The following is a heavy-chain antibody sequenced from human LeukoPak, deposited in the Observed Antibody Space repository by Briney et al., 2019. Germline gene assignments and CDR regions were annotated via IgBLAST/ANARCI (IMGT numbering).Heavy chain of an antibody. CDR1: GFTFDDYG. CDR2: INWNGGST. J-gene: IGHJ4*02. CDR3: ARVISGSSWYKYDY. V-gene: IGHV3-20*04. D-gene: IGHD6-13*01. Sequence: GGSLRLSCAASGFTFDDYGMSWVRQAPGKGLEWVSGINWNGGSTGYADSVKGRFTISRDNAKNSLYLQMNSLRAEDTAVYYCARVISGSSWYKYDYWGQGTLVTVSS.